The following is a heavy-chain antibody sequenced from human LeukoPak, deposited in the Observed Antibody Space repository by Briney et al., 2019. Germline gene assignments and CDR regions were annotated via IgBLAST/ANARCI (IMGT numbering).Heavy chain of an antibody. CDR1: GFIFRSYA. CDR2: ISYDEKNK. V-gene: IGHV3-30*04. Sequence: GRSLRLSCAASGFIFRSYAIHWVRQAPGKRLEWVAVISYDEKNKYYADSVKGRFTISRDNSKNTLYLQMNSLRAEDTAVYYCARGRDGNNYYYFDYWGQGTLVTVSS. CDR3: ARGRDGNNYYYFDY. D-gene: IGHD5-24*01. J-gene: IGHJ4*02.